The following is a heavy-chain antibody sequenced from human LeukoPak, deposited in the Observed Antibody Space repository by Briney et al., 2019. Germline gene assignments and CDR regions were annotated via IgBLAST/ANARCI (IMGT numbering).Heavy chain of an antibody. CDR2: IYSGGTT. D-gene: IGHD5-18*01. J-gene: IGHJ4*02. CDR3: ARVDTVMAYYFDL. Sequence: SGGSLRLSCAASGFTFIDYAMSWVRQAPGKGLEWVSTIYSGGTTYYADSVMGRFTISSHNSRNTLYLQMNSLRAEDTAVYYCARVDTVMAYYFDLWGQGTLVTVSS. CDR1: GFTFIDYA. V-gene: IGHV3-23*05.